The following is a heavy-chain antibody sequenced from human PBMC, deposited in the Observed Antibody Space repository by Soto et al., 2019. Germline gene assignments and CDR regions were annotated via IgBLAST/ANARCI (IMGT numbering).Heavy chain of an antibody. CDR3: ASHVAGYCSGGSCPFIDY. D-gene: IGHD2-15*01. CDR2: IYYSGGT. V-gene: IGHV4-39*01. J-gene: IGHJ4*02. CDR1: GGSISSSTYY. Sequence: SETLSLICTVSGGSISSSTYYWGWIRQPPGKGLEWIGIIYYSGGTYYNPSLKSRVTISVDTSKNQFSLKLSSVTAADTAVYYCASHVAGYCSGGSCPFIDYWGQGTLVTVSS.